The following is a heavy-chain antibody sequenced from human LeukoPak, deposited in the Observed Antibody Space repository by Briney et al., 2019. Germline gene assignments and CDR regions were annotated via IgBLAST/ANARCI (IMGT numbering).Heavy chain of an antibody. V-gene: IGHV5-51*01. D-gene: IGHD1-7*01. CDR1: GYSFTSYW. CDR2: IYPVDSDT. Sequence: PRESLKISSKCSGYSFTSYWIGWVPQIPGKGLEWMGIIYPVDSDTRYSPSFQGQVTISADKSISTAYLQWSSLKASDTAMYYCARQGTGTTSYGMDVWGQGSTVTVSS. CDR3: ARQGTGTTSYGMDV. J-gene: IGHJ6*02.